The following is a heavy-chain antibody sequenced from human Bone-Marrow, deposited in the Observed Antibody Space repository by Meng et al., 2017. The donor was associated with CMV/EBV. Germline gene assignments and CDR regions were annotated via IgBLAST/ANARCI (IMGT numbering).Heavy chain of an antibody. Sequence: ASVKVSCKASGYTFTGYYVHWVRQAPGQGLEWMGWINPNSGGTNYAQKFRGRVTMTRHTSISTAYMELSRLRSDDTAVYYCARDPVVPAALDYWGQGTLVTVSS. CDR3: ARDPVVPAALDY. D-gene: IGHD2-2*01. J-gene: IGHJ4*02. CDR2: INPNSGGT. V-gene: IGHV1-2*02. CDR1: GYTFTGYY.